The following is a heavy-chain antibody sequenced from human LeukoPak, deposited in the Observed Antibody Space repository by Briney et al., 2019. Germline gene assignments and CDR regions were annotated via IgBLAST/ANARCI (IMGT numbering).Heavy chain of an antibody. V-gene: IGHV3-30*03. CDR2: ISYDGSNK. D-gene: IGHD3-22*01. CDR1: GFTFSSYG. Sequence: GGSLRLSCAASGFTFSSYGMHWVRQAPGKGLEWVPVISYDGSNKYYADSVKGRFTISRDNSKNTLYLQMNSLRAEDTAVYYCARGSSSGYYSEYWGQGTLVTVSS. CDR3: ARGSSSGYYSEY. J-gene: IGHJ4*02.